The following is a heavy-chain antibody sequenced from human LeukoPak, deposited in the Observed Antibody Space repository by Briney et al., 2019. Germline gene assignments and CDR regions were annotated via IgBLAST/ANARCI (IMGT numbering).Heavy chain of an antibody. Sequence: SQTLSLTCAISGDSVSSNSAAWNWVRQSPSRGLEWLGRTYYRSKWYNDYAVSVKSRITINPDTSKNQFSLQLNSVTPEDTAVYYCARDGPGYSSSWLNWFDSWGQGTLVTVSS. CDR1: GDSVSSNSAA. V-gene: IGHV6-1*01. J-gene: IGHJ5*01. D-gene: IGHD6-13*01. CDR3: ARDGPGYSSSWLNWFDS. CDR2: TYYRSKWYN.